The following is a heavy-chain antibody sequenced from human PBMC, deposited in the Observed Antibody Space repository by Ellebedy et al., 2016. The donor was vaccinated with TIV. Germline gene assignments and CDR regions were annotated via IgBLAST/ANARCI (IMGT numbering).Heavy chain of an antibody. Sequence: GESLKISCAASGFTFSTYWMSWVRQAPGKGLEWVANIKYDGSEKYYVDSVKGRFTISRDNAKKSLYLQMDSLRPEDTAVYYCARWYDDSWTGYYTWGQGTLVTVSS. J-gene: IGHJ5*02. V-gene: IGHV3-7*02. CDR2: IKYDGSEK. D-gene: IGHD3-3*01. CDR3: ARWYDDSWTGYYT. CDR1: GFTFSTYW.